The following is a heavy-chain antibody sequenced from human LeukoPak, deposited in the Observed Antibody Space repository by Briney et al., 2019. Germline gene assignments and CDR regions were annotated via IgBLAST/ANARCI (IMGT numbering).Heavy chain of an antibody. Sequence: PSETLSLTCTASGGSISSYYWSWIRQPAGKGLEWIGRIYTSGSTNYNPSLKSRVTMSVDTSKNQFSLKLSSVTAADTAVYYCAREKSSGWYGDAFDIWGQGTMVTVSS. V-gene: IGHV4-4*07. J-gene: IGHJ3*02. D-gene: IGHD6-19*01. CDR1: GGSISSYY. CDR2: IYTSGST. CDR3: AREKSSGWYGDAFDI.